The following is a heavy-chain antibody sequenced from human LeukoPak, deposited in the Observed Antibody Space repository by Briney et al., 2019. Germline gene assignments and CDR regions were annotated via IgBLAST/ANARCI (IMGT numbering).Heavy chain of an antibody. CDR1: GGSLTSYY. CDR2: IYSTGST. J-gene: IGHJ6*03. CDR3: AHRGGSRSYYYYYMDV. V-gene: IGHV4-4*07. Sequence: SETLSLTCSVSGGSLTSYYWSWIRQPAGKGLEWIGRIYSTGSTKYNPSLKSRVTMSVDTTKNQFSLKLSSVTAADTAVYYCAHRGGSRSYYYYYMDVWGKGTTVTVSS. D-gene: IGHD2-15*01.